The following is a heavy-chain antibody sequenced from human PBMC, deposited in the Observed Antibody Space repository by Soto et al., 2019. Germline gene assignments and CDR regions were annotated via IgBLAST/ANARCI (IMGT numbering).Heavy chain of an antibody. CDR3: ARVDRSFWGAPDY. J-gene: IGHJ4*02. CDR1: GGSISSGGYS. D-gene: IGHD7-27*01. V-gene: IGHV4-31*03. CDR2: IDYSGST. Sequence: QVQLQESGPGLVKPSQTLSLTCTVSGGSISSGGYSWSWIRQNPGKGLEWIGYIDYSGSTYYNPSLKGRGTIAVDTSKNQFSLKLSSVTAADTAVYYCARVDRSFWGAPDYWGQGTLVAVSS.